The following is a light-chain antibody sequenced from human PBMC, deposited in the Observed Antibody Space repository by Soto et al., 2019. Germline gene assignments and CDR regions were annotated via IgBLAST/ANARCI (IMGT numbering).Light chain of an antibody. CDR2: GAS. Sequence: EIVMTQSPVTLSVSPGERATLSCRASHSVSSSLAWFQQKPGQAPRLLVYGASTRATGIPARFSGSGSGTELTLTISSLQSEDFAIYYCQQYNNWPPWTFGQGTKVEIK. V-gene: IGKV3-15*01. CDR1: HSVSSS. J-gene: IGKJ1*01. CDR3: QQYNNWPPWT.